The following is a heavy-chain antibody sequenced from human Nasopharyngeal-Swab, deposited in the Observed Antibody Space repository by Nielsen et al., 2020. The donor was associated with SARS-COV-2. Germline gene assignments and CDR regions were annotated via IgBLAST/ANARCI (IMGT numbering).Heavy chain of an antibody. D-gene: IGHD6-13*01. J-gene: IGHJ6*02. CDR1: GYTFTGYY. CDR3: ARASSSWYFNSQVSYGMDV. CDR2: INPNSGGT. Sequence: ASVKVSCKASGYTFTGYYMHWVRQAPGQGLEWMGWINPNSGGTNYARKFQGWVTMTRDTSISTAYMELSRLRSDDTAVYYCARASSSWYFNSQVSYGMDVWGQGTTVTVSS. V-gene: IGHV1-2*04.